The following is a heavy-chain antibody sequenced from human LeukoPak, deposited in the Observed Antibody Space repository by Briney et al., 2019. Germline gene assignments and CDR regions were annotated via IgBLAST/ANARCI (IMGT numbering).Heavy chain of an antibody. Sequence: PGGSLRLSCAASGFTFSSYSMNWVRQAPGKGLEWVSSISSSSSYIYYADSVKGRFTISRDNAKNSLYLQMNSLRAEDTAVYYCARDEMEPYYYYYGMDVWGQGTTVTVSS. D-gene: IGHD5-24*01. CDR2: ISSSSSYI. V-gene: IGHV3-21*01. CDR3: ARDEMEPYYYYYGMDV. CDR1: GFTFSSYS. J-gene: IGHJ6*02.